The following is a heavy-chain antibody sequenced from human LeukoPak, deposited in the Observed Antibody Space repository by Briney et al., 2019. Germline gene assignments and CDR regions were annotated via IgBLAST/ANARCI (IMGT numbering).Heavy chain of an antibody. CDR2: INAGNGNT. V-gene: IGHV1-3*01. J-gene: IGHJ4*02. Sequence: ASVKVSCKASGYTFTSYAMHWVRQAPGQRLEWMGWINAGNGNTKYSQKFQGRVTITRDTSASTAYMELSSLRSEDTAVYYCARDRDIVVVPAAASDPFDYWGQGTLVTVSS. CDR1: GYTFTSYA. D-gene: IGHD2-2*01. CDR3: ARDRDIVVVPAAASDPFDY.